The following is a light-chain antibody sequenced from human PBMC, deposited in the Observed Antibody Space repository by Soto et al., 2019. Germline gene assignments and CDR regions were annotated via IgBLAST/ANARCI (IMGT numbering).Light chain of an antibody. V-gene: IGLV3-1*01. CDR1: TLGDKY. CDR3: QAWDSSTVV. CDR2: QDS. Sequence: SYELTQPPSVSVSPGQTASITCSGDTLGDKYACWYQQKPGQSPVLVIYQDSKRPSGIPERFSGSNSGNTATLTISGTQAMDEADYYLQAWDSSTVVFGGGTELTVL. J-gene: IGLJ2*01.